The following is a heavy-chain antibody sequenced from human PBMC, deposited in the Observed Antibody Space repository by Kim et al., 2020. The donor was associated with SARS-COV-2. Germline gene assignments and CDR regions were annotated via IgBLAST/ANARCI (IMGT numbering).Heavy chain of an antibody. Sequence: NYAQKFQGRVTITADESTSTAYMELSSLRSEDTAVYYCARGEQPVHFWDYWGQGTLVTVSS. J-gene: IGHJ4*02. V-gene: IGHV1-69*01. CDR3: ARGEQPVHFWDY. D-gene: IGHD3-3*02.